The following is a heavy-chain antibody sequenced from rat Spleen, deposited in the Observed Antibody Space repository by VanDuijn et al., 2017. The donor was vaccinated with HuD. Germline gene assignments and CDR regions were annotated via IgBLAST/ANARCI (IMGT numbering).Heavy chain of an antibody. CDR3: ARRGFLSDWYFDF. CDR2: IANTGGYT. V-gene: IGHV5-31*01. Sequence: EVQLVESDGGLVQPGRSLKLSCVASGFTFNNYWMTWIRQAPGKGLEWVASIANTGGYTYYRDSVKGRFTISRDNAKNTLYLQMDSLTSGDTATYFCARRGFLSDWYFDFWGPGTMDTVSS. J-gene: IGHJ1*01. CDR1: GFTFNNYW. D-gene: IGHD4-4*01.